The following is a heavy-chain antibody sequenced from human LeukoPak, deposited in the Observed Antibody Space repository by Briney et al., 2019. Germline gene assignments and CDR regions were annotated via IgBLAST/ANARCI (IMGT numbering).Heavy chain of an antibody. V-gene: IGHV3-33*01. CDR2: IWYDGSDK. D-gene: IGHD3/OR15-3a*01. J-gene: IGHJ6*02. CDR1: GFPFSNYA. CDR3: ARGPPGDFWTYDYYYYGMDV. Sequence: GTSLRLSCAASGFPFSNYAMHWVRQEAGEGLEWVVVIWYDGSDKYYGESLEGRFTISRDNSKNTLYLQMNSLRAEDSAVYYCARGPPGDFWTYDYYYYGMDVWGQGTTVTVSS.